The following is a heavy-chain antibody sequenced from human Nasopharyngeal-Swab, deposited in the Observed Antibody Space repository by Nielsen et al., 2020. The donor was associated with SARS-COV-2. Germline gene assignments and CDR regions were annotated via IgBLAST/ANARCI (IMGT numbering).Heavy chain of an antibody. CDR3: ARLGRSEAAAGSYNWFDP. Sequence: SETLSLTCAVYGGSLSGYYWSWIRQPPGKGLEWIGEINHSGGTNYNPSLKGRVTISVDPSKIQFSLRLSSVTAADTAVYYCARLGRSEAAAGSYNWFDPWGQGTLVTVSS. J-gene: IGHJ5*02. CDR1: GGSLSGYY. V-gene: IGHV4-34*01. D-gene: IGHD6-13*01. CDR2: INHSGGT.